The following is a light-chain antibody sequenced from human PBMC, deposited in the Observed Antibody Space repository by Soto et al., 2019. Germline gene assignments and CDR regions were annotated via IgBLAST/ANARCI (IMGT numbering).Light chain of an antibody. CDR3: QSYDSSLSGWGV. Sequence: QPVLTQPASVSGAAGQRVTISCTGSSSNIGAGYDVHWYQQLPGTAPKLLIYGNSNRPSGVPDRFSGSKSGTSASLAITGLQAEDEADYYCQSYDSSLSGWGVFGGGTKLTV. CDR1: SSNIGAGYD. J-gene: IGLJ2*01. CDR2: GNS. V-gene: IGLV1-40*01.